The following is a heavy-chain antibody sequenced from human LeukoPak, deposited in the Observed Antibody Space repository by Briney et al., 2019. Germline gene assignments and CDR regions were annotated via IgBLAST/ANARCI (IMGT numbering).Heavy chain of an antibody. CDR1: GFSSTSYG. J-gene: IGHJ4*02. D-gene: IGHD6-19*01. CDR3: ARVSFTSAWSFDY. CDR2: ISSTSGTI. Sequence: GGSLRLSCTDSGFSSTSYGMNWVRQAPGKGLEWVSYISSTSGTIQYADSVNGRFTISRDNAKNSLYLQIDGLRAEDTAVYYCARVSFTSAWSFDYWGPGTLVTVSS. V-gene: IGHV3-48*04.